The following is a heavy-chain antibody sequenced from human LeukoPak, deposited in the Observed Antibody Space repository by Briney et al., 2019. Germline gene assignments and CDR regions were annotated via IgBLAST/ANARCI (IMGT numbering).Heavy chain of an antibody. CDR1: AVTISTYC. D-gene: IGHD2-15*01. CDR3: ARDPPYCSGGSCPYYYYMDV. Sequence: PSETLSLTCTVAAVTISTYCWGWLGQRQGNGLEGSGFIYFSGSTNYNPSLKSRVTISVDTSKNQFSLKLSSVTAADTAVYYCARDPPYCSGGSCPYYYYMDVWGKGTTVTASS. J-gene: IGHJ6*03. CDR2: IYFSGST. V-gene: IGHV4-59*01.